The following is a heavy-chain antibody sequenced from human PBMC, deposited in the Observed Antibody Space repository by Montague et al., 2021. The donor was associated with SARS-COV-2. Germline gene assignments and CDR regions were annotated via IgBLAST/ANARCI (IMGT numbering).Heavy chain of an antibody. CDR2: IYHSGTV. J-gene: IGHJ3*01. D-gene: IGHD2-2*01. CDR1: GGSFSVYY. CDR3: AHEREVVRAAMPLVAFDL. V-gene: IGHV4-34*01. Sequence: SETLSLTCAVYGGSFSVYYWSWLRQSPKKGLEWIAEIYHSGTVNYNPSLRSRVSISVDTSKNQFTLKLTSVTAADSAMYYCAHEREVVRAAMPLVAFDLWGQGTMVIVAS.